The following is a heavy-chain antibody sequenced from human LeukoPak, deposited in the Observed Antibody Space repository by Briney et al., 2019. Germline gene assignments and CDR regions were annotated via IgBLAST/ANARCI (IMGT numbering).Heavy chain of an antibody. CDR3: ARDGIVGPSVYFDY. V-gene: IGHV1-2*02. CDR1: GYTFTGYY. CDR2: INPNGGGT. D-gene: IGHD1-26*01. J-gene: IGHJ4*02. Sequence: ASVKVSCKASGYTFTGYYMHWVRQAPGQGLEWTGCINPNGGGTNYAQKFQGRGTMTRDTSISTAYMELSRLRSDDTAVYYCARDGIVGPSVYFDYWGQGTLVTVSS.